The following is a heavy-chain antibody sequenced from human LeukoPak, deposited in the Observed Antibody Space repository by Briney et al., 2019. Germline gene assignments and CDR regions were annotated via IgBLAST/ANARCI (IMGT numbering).Heavy chain of an antibody. Sequence: PGGSLRLSCAASGFTFSSYAMSWVRQTPGKGLEWVSTISGSGGSTYYADSVKGRFTISRDNAKNSLSLQMNNPRVEDTAVYYCARAGSHWHYVYWGQGTVVTVSS. V-gene: IGHV3-23*01. D-gene: IGHD3-10*01. J-gene: IGHJ4*02. CDR3: ARAGSHWHYVY. CDR2: ISGSGGST. CDR1: GFTFSSYA.